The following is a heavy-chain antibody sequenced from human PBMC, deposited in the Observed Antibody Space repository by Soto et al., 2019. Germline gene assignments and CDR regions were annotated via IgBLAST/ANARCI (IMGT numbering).Heavy chain of an antibody. CDR3: TTRGALGY. CDR2: IKSKTDGGTI. CDR1: DLSFSNAY. J-gene: IGHJ4*02. V-gene: IGHV3-15*07. Sequence: EVQLVESGGGLVKPGESLRLSCAASDLSFSNAYINWVRQAPGKGLEWVGRIKSKTDGGTIDYAAPVKGRFIISRDDSSNTVYLQMNSLKTEDTAVYYCTTRGALGYWGQGTLVTVSP. D-gene: IGHD2-15*01.